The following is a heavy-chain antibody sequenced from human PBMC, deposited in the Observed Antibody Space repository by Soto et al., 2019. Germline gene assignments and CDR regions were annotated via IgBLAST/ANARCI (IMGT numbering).Heavy chain of an antibody. V-gene: IGHV3-48*01. CDR2: ISSSSSTI. D-gene: IGHD2-2*01. CDR3: ARGQYCSSTSCYHPRSSSVWFDP. CDR1: GFTFSSYS. J-gene: IGHJ5*02. Sequence: PGGSLRLSCAASGFTFSSYSMNWVRQAPGKGLEWVSYISSSSSTIYYADSVKGRFTISRDNAKNSLYLQMNSLRAEDTAVYYCARGQYCSSTSCYHPRSSSVWFDPWGQGTLVTVS.